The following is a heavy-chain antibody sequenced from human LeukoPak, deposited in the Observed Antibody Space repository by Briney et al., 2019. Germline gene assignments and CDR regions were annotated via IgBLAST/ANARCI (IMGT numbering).Heavy chain of an antibody. Sequence: SETLSLTCTVSGGSISSYYWSWIRQPPGKGLEWIGYIYYSGSTNYNPSLKSRVTISVDTSKNQFSLKLSSVTVADTAVYYCATSASGRSRIAAAGADFWGQGIQVTVSS. CDR3: ATSASGRSRIAAAGADF. J-gene: IGHJ4*02. CDR1: GGSISSYY. D-gene: IGHD6-13*01. V-gene: IGHV4-59*01. CDR2: IYYSGST.